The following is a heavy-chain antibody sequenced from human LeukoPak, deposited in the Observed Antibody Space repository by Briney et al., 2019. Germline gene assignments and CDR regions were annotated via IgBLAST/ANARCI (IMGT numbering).Heavy chain of an antibody. CDR2: SSRSGSTI. V-gene: IGHV3-11*01. CDR1: GFTFSDYY. J-gene: IGHJ4*02. CDR3: ARPSSSSSVDY. D-gene: IGHD6-6*01. Sequence: GGSLRLSCAASGFTFSDYYMSWIRQAPGKGLEWVSYSSRSGSTIYYADSVKGRFTISRDNAKNSLYLQMNSLRAEDTAVYYCARPSSSSSVDYWGQGTLVTVSS.